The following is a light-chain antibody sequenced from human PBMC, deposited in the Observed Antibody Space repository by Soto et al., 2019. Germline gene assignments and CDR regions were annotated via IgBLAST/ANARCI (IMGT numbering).Light chain of an antibody. CDR1: SSDVGGYNY. Sequence: ALTQPPSASGSPGQSVTISCTGASSDVGGYNYVSWYQQHPGKAPKLMISEVSKRPSGVPDRFSGSKSGNTASLTVSGLQAEDEADYYCSSFAGNNNLVFGGGTKLTVL. CDR2: EVS. V-gene: IGLV2-8*01. J-gene: IGLJ2*01. CDR3: SSFAGNNNLV.